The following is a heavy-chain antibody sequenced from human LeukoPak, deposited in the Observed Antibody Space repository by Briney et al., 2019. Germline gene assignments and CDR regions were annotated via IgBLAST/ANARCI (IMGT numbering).Heavy chain of an antibody. J-gene: IGHJ4*02. D-gene: IGHD4-11*01. CDR2: ISYDGSNK. V-gene: IGHV3-30*03. CDR3: AAYDYSNSKLDY. CDR1: GFTFSSYG. Sequence: PGGSLRLSCAASGFTFSSYGMHWVRQAPGKGLEWVAVISYDGSNKYYADSVKGRFTISRDNSKTTLYLQMNSLRAEDTAVYYCAAYDYSNSKLDYWGQGTLVTVSS.